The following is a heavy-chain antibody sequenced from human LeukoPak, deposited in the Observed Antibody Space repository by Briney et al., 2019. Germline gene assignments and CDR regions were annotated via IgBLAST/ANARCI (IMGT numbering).Heavy chain of an antibody. V-gene: IGHV4-61*02. Sequence: NPSETLSLTCTVSGGSITSGSYYWNWIRQPAGKGLEWIGRIHTSGSTNYNPSLKSRVTISVDTSKNQFSLKLSSVTAAESAVYYCAGDLRRGRITVVTTEAFDIWGQGTMVTVSS. J-gene: IGHJ3*02. CDR3: AGDLRRGRITVVTTEAFDI. CDR1: GGSITSGSYY. CDR2: IHTSGST. D-gene: IGHD4-23*01.